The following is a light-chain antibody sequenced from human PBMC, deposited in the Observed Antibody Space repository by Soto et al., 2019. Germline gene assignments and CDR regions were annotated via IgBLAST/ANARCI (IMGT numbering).Light chain of an antibody. Sequence: EIVLTQSPATLSLSPGERATLSCRASQSVSSYLAWYQQKPGQAPRLLIFDASNRATGIPARFSGSGSGTDCTLTISSLEPGDFAVYYCHQRSDWPATFGGGTKVEIK. CDR3: HQRSDWPAT. V-gene: IGKV3-11*01. CDR1: QSVSSY. J-gene: IGKJ4*01. CDR2: DAS.